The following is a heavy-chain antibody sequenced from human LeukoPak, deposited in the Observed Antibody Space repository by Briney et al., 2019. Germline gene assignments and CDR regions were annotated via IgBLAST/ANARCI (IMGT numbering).Heavy chain of an antibody. Sequence: GGSLRLSCTSSGFTFGDYSMTWVRQAPGKGLEWVGFIRSKAYGGTTEYAASVKGRFTISRDDSRSIAYLQMNSLKTEDTAVYHCASRSGRQWLPYFDYWGQGTLVTVSS. CDR2: IRSKAYGGTT. CDR1: GFTFGDYS. V-gene: IGHV3-49*04. J-gene: IGHJ4*02. CDR3: ASRSGRQWLPYFDY. D-gene: IGHD1-26*01.